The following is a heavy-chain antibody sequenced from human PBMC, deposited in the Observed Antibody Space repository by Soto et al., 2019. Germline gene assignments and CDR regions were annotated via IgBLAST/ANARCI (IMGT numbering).Heavy chain of an antibody. J-gene: IGHJ6*02. CDR2: IYSGGST. D-gene: IGHD3-10*01. CDR3: ARDRVEPPYCYGSGSPRGGMDV. V-gene: IGHV3-53*01. CDR1: GFTVSSNY. Sequence: EVQLVESGGGLIQPGGSLRLSCAASGFTVSSNYMSWVRQAPGKGLEWVSVIYSGGSTYYADSVKGRFTISRDNSKNTLYLKMNSLRAEDTAVYYCARDRVEPPYCYGSGSPRGGMDVWGQGTTVTVSS.